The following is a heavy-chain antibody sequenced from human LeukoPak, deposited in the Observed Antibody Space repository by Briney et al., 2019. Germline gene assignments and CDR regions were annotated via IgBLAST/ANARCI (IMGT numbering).Heavy chain of an antibody. J-gene: IGHJ5*02. CDR1: GFTFSSYG. Sequence: GGSLRLSCAASGFTFSSYGMHWVRQAPGKGLEWVAVISYDGSNKYYADSVKGRFTISRDNAKNSLYLQMNSLRAEDTALYHCARDIVAAAGDTRFDPWGQGTLVTVSS. D-gene: IGHD6-13*01. V-gene: IGHV3-30*03. CDR2: ISYDGSNK. CDR3: ARDIVAAAGDTRFDP.